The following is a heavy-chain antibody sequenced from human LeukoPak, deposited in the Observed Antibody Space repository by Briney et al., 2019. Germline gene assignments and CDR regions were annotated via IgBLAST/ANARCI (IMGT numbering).Heavy chain of an antibody. D-gene: IGHD6-13*01. CDR3: AREDRRGSSSPFDY. J-gene: IGHJ4*02. Sequence: GGSLRLSCAASGFTFSSSSMNWVRQAPGKGLEWVSYISSSSSNIYYADSVKGRFTISRDNAKNSLYLQMNSLRAEDTAVYYCAREDRRGSSSPFDYWGQGTLVTVSS. V-gene: IGHV3-21*05. CDR1: GFTFSSSS. CDR2: ISSSSSNI.